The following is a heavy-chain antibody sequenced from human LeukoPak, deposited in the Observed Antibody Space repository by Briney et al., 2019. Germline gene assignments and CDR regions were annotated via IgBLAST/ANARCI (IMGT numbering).Heavy chain of an antibody. D-gene: IGHD2-15*01. CDR2: IKQDGSDK. CDR3: ARDGGYFSGGTCYLTD. J-gene: IGHJ1*01. CDR1: EFTFGSYW. V-gene: IGHV3-7*03. Sequence: GGSLRLSCAASEFTFGSYWMTWVRQVPGKGLEWVASIKQDGSDKYYVDSVKGRFTVSRNNAKNSLYPQMNCLKAEDTAGYYCARDGGYFSGGTCYLTDWGQGTLGIVS.